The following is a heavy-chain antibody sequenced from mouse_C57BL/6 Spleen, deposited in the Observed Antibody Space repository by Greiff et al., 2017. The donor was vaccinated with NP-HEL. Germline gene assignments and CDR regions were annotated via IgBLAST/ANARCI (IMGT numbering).Heavy chain of an antibody. CDR1: GYSFTSYY. CDR3: ARSELTGYAMDY. V-gene: IGHV1-66*01. CDR2: IYPGSGNT. J-gene: IGHJ4*01. Sequence: QVQLQQSGPELVKPGASVKISSKASGYSFTSYYIHWVKQRPGQGLEWIGWIYPGSGNTKYNEKFKGKATLTADTSSSTAYMQLSSLTSEDSAVYYCARSELTGYAMDYWGQGTSVTVSS. D-gene: IGHD4-1*01.